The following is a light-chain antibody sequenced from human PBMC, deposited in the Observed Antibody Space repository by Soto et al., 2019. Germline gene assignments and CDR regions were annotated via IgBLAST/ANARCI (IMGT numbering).Light chain of an antibody. J-gene: IGKJ1*01. CDR3: QHYNSYSEA. CDR1: QTISSW. V-gene: IGKV1-5*03. Sequence: DIQMTHSPSTLSGSVGDRATITCRASQTISSWLAWYQQKPGKAPKLLIYKASTLKSGVPSRFSGSGSGTEFTLTISSLQPDDFATYYCQHYNSYSEAFGQGTKVDI. CDR2: KAS.